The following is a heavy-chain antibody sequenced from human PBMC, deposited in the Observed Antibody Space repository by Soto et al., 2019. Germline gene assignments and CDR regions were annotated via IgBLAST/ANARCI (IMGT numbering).Heavy chain of an antibody. D-gene: IGHD1-20*01. J-gene: IGHJ6*02. Sequence: QLHLQESGPGLVNPSETLSLSCTVTGDSLFSITYYWGWVRQTPGEALEWIGSIQHTGSTSYNPSFMSRVTRSVDSSKNQVSLNLNSVTASDTAVYYCMSLERLNHSWSSMDVWGPGTTVTVSS. CDR1: GDSLFSITYY. CDR2: IQHTGST. V-gene: IGHV4-39*01. CDR3: MSLERLNHSWSSMDV.